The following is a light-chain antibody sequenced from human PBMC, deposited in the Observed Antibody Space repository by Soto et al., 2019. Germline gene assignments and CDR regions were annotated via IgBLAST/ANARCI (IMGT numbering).Light chain of an antibody. V-gene: IGKV3-20*01. Sequence: EIVLTQSPGTLSLSPGERSTLSCISSQSVSTSYVAWYQQKPGQAPRLLIYGASSRATGIPDRFSGSGSGTEFTLTISSLQSEDFAVYYCQQYNNWPPKWTFGQGTKVDIK. CDR2: GAS. J-gene: IGKJ1*01. CDR1: QSVSTSY. CDR3: QQYNNWPPKWT.